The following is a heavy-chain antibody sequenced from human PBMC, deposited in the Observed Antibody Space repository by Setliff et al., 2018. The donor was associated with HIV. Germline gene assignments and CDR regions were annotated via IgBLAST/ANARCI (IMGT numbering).Heavy chain of an antibody. V-gene: IGHV1-8*02. CDR3: ARRYYNFWSGSHDAFDI. CDR1: GYTFTNSD. J-gene: IGHJ3*02. CDR2: MNPNSDNT. Sequence: ASVKVSCKASGYTFTNSDINWVRQATGQGLEWMGWMNPNSDNTGYAQKFQGRVTMTRNTSINTAYMELSSLRSEDTAVYYCARRYYNFWSGSHDAFDIWGRGTMVTVSS. D-gene: IGHD3-3*01.